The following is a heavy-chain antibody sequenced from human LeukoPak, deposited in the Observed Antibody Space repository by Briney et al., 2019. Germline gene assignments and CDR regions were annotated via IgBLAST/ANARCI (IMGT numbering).Heavy chain of an antibody. J-gene: IGHJ4*02. Sequence: ASVKVSCRASGGTFSSYAISWVRQAPGQRLEWMGRIIPILGIANYAQKFQGRVTITADKSTSTAYMELSSLRSEDMAVYYCARGRLPNPAYYFDYWGQGTLVTVSS. CDR3: ARGRLPNPAYYFDY. D-gene: IGHD3-16*01. V-gene: IGHV1-69*04. CDR2: IIPILGIA. CDR1: GGTFSSYA.